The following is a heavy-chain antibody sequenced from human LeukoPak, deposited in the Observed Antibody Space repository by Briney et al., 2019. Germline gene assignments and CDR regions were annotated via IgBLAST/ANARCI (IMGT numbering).Heavy chain of an antibody. CDR3: ARVGPDILAPVFELYFDY. Sequence: GGSLRLSCAASGFTFSSYSMNWVRQAPGKGLEWVSSISSSSYIYYADSVKGRFTISRENAKNSLYLQMNSLRAEDTAVYYCARVGPDILAPVFELYFDYWGQGTLVTVSS. CDR2: ISSSSYI. D-gene: IGHD3-9*01. CDR1: GFTFSSYS. V-gene: IGHV3-21*01. J-gene: IGHJ4*02.